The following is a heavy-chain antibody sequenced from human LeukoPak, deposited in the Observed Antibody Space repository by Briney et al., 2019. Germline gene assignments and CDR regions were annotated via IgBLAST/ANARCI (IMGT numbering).Heavy chain of an antibody. D-gene: IGHD3-16*02. Sequence: SETLSLTCTVSGGSISSSSYYWGWIRQPPGKGLEWIGSIYYSGSTYYNPSLKSRVTISVDTSKNQFSLKLSSVTAADTAVYYCARKPEENYDYVWGSYRPYYFDYWGQGTLVTVSS. CDR1: GGSISSSSYY. J-gene: IGHJ4*02. V-gene: IGHV4-39*07. CDR2: IYYSGST. CDR3: ARKPEENYDYVWGSYRPYYFDY.